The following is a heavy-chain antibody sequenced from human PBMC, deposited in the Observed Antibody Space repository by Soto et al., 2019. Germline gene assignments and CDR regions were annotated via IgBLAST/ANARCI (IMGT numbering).Heavy chain of an antibody. CDR1: GGSIGSGDYY. V-gene: IGHV4-30-4*01. J-gene: IGHJ4*02. Sequence: VKLQASGPGLVKPSQTLSLTCTVSGGSIGSGDYYWSWIRQPPGKGLEWIGYVYYSGSAYYNPSLKSRVNISVDTSKNHFSLKLSSVTAADTAMYYCARTLYGDYAGDAKDDYWGQGALVTVSS. CDR3: ARTLYGDYAGDAKDDY. CDR2: VYYSGSA. D-gene: IGHD4-17*01.